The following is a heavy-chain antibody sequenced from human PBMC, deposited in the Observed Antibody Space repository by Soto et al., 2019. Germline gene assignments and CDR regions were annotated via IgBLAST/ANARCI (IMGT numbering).Heavy chain of an antibody. J-gene: IGHJ4*02. CDR1: GGTFSSYT. CDR3: ARDNGDCSGGSCYSEG. CDR2: IIPILGIA. D-gene: IGHD2-15*01. Sequence: QVQLVQSGAEVKKPGSSVKVSCKASGGTFSSYTISWVRQAPGRGLEWMGRIIPILGIANYAQKFQGRVTITADKSTSTAYMELSSLRSEDTAVYYCARDNGDCSGGSCYSEGWGQGTLVTVSS. V-gene: IGHV1-69*08.